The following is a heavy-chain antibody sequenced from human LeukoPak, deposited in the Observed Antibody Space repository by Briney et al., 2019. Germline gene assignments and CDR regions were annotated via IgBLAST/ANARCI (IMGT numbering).Heavy chain of an antibody. CDR2: IGAYNGNT. V-gene: IGHV1-18*01. Sequence: ASVKVSCKASGYTFTSYGISWVRQAPGQGLEWMGWIGAYNGNTNYAQKLQGRVTMTTDTTTSTAYMELRSLRSDDTAVYYCARGRYYDILTGYYNVAPYYYYMDVWGKGITVTVSS. CDR1: GYTFTSYG. CDR3: ARGRYYDILTGYYNVAPYYYYMDV. D-gene: IGHD3-9*01. J-gene: IGHJ6*03.